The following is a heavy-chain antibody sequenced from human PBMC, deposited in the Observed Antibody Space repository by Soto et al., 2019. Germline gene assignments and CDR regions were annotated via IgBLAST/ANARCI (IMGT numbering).Heavy chain of an antibody. CDR1: GFAFSIYA. D-gene: IGHD5-12*01. CDR2: ISGNGGST. J-gene: IGHJ4*02. Sequence: EVQLLESGGGLIQPGGSQRLSCAASGFAFSIYAMGWVRQAPGKGLEWVSVISGNGGSTYYPESVKGRFAISRDISKNTLLLQMNGLRAEDTAVYYCARLGGYSGYDPFDYWGQGTLVTVSS. CDR3: ARLGGYSGYDPFDY. V-gene: IGHV3-23*01.